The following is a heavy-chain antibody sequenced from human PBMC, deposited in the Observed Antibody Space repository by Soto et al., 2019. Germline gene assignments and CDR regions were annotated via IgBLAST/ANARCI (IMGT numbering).Heavy chain of an antibody. J-gene: IGHJ6*02. CDR2: IIPLFRKT. CDR1: GDMFRNSA. D-gene: IGHD3-10*01. V-gene: IGHV1-69*01. Sequence: QVQLVQSGAEVKRPGSSVKVSCKASGDMFRNSAFTWVRQAPGQGLAWMGVIIPLFRKTDVAQKFQGRVNLTADESTRSLYMEVSSLTSEDTAVYYCARARLSNGDPNIYFFYGLDVWGQGTTITVSS. CDR3: ARARLSNGDPNIYFFYGLDV.